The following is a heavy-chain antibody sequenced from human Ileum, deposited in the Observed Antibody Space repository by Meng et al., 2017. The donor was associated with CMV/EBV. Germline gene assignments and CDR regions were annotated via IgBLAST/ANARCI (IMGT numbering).Heavy chain of an antibody. CDR1: GFTFSDSF. CDR3: ARHYAVTTTANCDH. J-gene: IGHJ4*02. Sequence: QVQLVESGGGLVKPGGSLRLSCAASGFTFSDSFMSWIRQAPGKGLEWVSYISSSSNIIHYRDSVKGRFTISRDNAKNTLYLEMNSLRAEDSAVYYCARHYAVTTTANCDHWGQGTLVTVSS. V-gene: IGHV3-11*01. D-gene: IGHD4-17*01. CDR2: ISSSSNII.